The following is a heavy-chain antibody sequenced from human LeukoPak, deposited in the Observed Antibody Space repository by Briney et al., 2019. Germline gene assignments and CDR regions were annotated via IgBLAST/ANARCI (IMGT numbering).Heavy chain of an antibody. CDR1: GYRLTSYW. CDR3: ARSGGNYYSI. J-gene: IGHJ3*02. V-gene: IGHV5-51*01. D-gene: IGHD1-26*01. Sequence: TRGESLQISCKGSGYRLTSYWIGWVRQMPGKGLEWMGIIYPGDSDTIYSPSFQGQVTISADKSTSTANLQWSSLKASDTAMYYCARSGGNYYSIWGQGTMVTVSS. CDR2: IYPGDSDT.